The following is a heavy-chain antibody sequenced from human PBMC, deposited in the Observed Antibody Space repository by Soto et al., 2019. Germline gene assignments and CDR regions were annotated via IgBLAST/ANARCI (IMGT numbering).Heavy chain of an antibody. CDR3: ASGFYDSRGYSEAFDI. V-gene: IGHV4-59*07. J-gene: IGHJ3*02. Sequence: SDTLSLTCPVSAGSISGDHWNWSRQPPGKGLEWIAYVSSSGSTKYNPSLKSRVTISIDTTKNQFSLRLSSVTAADTAVYYCASGFYDSRGYSEAFDIWGQGTKVTVSS. CDR2: VSSSGST. CDR1: AGSISGDH. D-gene: IGHD3-22*01.